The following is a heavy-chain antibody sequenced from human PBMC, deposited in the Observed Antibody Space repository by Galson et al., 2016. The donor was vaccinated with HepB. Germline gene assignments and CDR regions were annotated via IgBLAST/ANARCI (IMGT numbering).Heavy chain of an antibody. CDR3: ARDDFWTGPPSASFSFDY. CDR2: ISDDGSNK. V-gene: IGHV3-30-3*01. D-gene: IGHD3/OR15-3a*01. J-gene: IGHJ4*02. CDR1: GYTFSSYW. Sequence: YMRLSCAASGYTFSSYWMTWVRQAPGKGLEWVAVISDDGSNKYYADSVKGRFTISRDNSKNTLYLQMNSLRAEDTAVFYCARDDFWTGPPSASFSFDYWGQGTLVTVSS.